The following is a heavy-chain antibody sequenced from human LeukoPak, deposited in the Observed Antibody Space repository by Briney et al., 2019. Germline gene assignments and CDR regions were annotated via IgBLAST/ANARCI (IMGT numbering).Heavy chain of an antibody. D-gene: IGHD3-10*01. CDR2: ISAYSGNT. Sequence: ASVRISCKASGYTFTSYGISWVRQAPGQGLEWLGWISAYSGNTNYAQELQGRVTMTTDTSTSTAYMELRSLRSDDTAVYYCARDLLVRGEPDYWGQGTLDTVSS. V-gene: IGHV1-18*01. CDR3: ARDLLVRGEPDY. J-gene: IGHJ4*02. CDR1: GYTFTSYG.